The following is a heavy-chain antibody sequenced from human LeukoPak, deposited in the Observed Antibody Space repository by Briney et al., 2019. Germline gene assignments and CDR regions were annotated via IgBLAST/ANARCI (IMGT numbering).Heavy chain of an antibody. Sequence: ASVKVSCKASGYTFTNYAMNWVRQAPGQGLEWMGWINTNTVNPTYTQGFTGRFVFSLDTSVSTAYLQISSLKAEDTAVYYCARGTSGLVTTNDYWGQGTLVTVSS. D-gene: IGHD3/OR15-3a*01. CDR1: GYTFTNYA. CDR2: INTNTVNP. J-gene: IGHJ4*02. V-gene: IGHV7-4-1*02. CDR3: ARGTSGLVTTNDY.